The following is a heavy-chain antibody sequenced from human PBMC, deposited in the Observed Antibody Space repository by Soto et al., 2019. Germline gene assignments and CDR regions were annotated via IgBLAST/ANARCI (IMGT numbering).Heavy chain of an antibody. Sequence: EVQLLESGGGLVQPGGSLRLSCAASGLPFSSHAMSWVRQAPGKGLEWVSSISISGGNTYYADSVRGRFTISRDNSKNTLYLHMHSLTAEDTAIFYCANEIRPNDYWGQGTLVTVSS. D-gene: IGHD4-17*01. V-gene: IGHV3-23*01. CDR2: ISISGGNT. CDR1: GLPFSSHA. CDR3: ANEIRPNDY. J-gene: IGHJ4*02.